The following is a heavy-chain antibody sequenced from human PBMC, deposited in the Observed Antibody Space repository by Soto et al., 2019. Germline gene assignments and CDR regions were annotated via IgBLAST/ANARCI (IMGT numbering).Heavy chain of an antibody. Sequence: SETLSLTCTVSGASVSSGAYYWGWVRQRPGRGLEWIGYIYESGYTYYNTSLKSRLTISLDRSNNQFSLGLTSVTAADTAVYYCVRAMRHTAMVYPWVEPWGQGTLVT. CDR1: GASVSSGAYY. CDR3: VRAMRHTAMVYPWVEP. D-gene: IGHD5-18*01. V-gene: IGHV4-31*02. CDR2: IYESGYT. J-gene: IGHJ5*02.